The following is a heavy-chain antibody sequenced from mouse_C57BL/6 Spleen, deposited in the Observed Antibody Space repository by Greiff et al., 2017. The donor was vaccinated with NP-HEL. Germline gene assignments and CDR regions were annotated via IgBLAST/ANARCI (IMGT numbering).Heavy chain of an antibody. CDR1: GFTFSDYY. D-gene: IGHD2-4*01. Sequence: EVKLEESEGGLVQPGSSMKLSCTASGFTFSDYYMAWVRQVPEKGLEWVANINYDGSSTYYLDSLKSRFIISRDNAKNILYLQMSSLKSEDTATYYCAREGDYDDEGYYAMDYWGQGTSVTVSS. V-gene: IGHV5-16*01. CDR3: AREGDYDDEGYYAMDY. CDR2: INYDGSST. J-gene: IGHJ4*01.